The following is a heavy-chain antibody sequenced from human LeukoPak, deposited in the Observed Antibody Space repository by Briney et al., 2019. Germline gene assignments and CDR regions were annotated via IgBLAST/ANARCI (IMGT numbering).Heavy chain of an antibody. CDR3: ARDDGGGGPFDY. CDR1: GVTFSSYW. CDR2: IYSGGST. J-gene: IGHJ4*02. D-gene: IGHD5-24*01. Sequence: PGGSLRLSCAASGVTFSSYWMSWVRQAPGKGLEWVSVIYSGGSTYYADSVKGRFTISRDNSKNTLYLQMNSLRAEDTAVYYCARDDGGGGPFDYWGQGTLVTVSS. V-gene: IGHV3-53*01.